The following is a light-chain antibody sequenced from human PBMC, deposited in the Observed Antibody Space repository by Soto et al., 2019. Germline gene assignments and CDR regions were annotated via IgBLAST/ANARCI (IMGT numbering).Light chain of an antibody. V-gene: IGKV4-1*01. Sequence: DIVMTQSPDSLAVSLGERATINCKSSQSVLYSSNNKNYLAWYQQKSGQPPKLLIYWASTRESGVPDRFSGSGSGTDFNLTISSLQAEDVAVYFCQQYYSSPLTFGGGTKVEIK. CDR3: QQYYSSPLT. CDR1: QSVLYSSNNKNY. J-gene: IGKJ4*01. CDR2: WAS.